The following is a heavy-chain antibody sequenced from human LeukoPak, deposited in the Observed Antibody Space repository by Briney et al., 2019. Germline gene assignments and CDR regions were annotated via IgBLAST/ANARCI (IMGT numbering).Heavy chain of an antibody. CDR2: TKPNSGNT. V-gene: IGHV1-2*02. J-gene: IGHJ6*03. D-gene: IGHD2-21*01. CDR3: ERADSVRGGDYRYWYMDV. CDR1: GFTLTDY. Sequence: AAVKVSRTASGFTLTDYIHRVRLHPLREVPGLEWTKPNSGNTHYAQKFQDRVHMTRDASISTVCMDLSSARSDDTAVYYCERADSVRGGDYRYWYMDVWGKGTTVTVSS.